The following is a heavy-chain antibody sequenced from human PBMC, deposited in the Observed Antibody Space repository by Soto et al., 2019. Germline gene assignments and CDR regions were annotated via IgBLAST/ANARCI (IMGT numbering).Heavy chain of an antibody. CDR1: GGSISSGDYY. CDR3: ARDIVLVPFFFGYYGMDV. D-gene: IGHD2-2*01. Sequence: SETLSLTCTVSGGSISSGDYYWSWIRQPPGKGLEWIGYIYYSGFTSYNPSLKSRVTISVDTSKNQFSLKLSSVTAADTAVYYCARDIVLVPFFFGYYGMDVWGQGTTVTVS. V-gene: IGHV4-30-4*01. CDR2: IYYSGFT. J-gene: IGHJ6*02.